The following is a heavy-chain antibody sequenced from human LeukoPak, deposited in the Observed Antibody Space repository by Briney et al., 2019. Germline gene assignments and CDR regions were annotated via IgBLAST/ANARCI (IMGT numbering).Heavy chain of an antibody. Sequence: GRSLRLSCAASGFTFSSYGMHWVRQAPGKGLEWVAVISYDGSNKYYADSVKGRFTISRDNSKNTLYLQMNSLRAEDTAVYYCAKVGRYFDWLPTPPDYWGQGTLVTVSS. D-gene: IGHD3-9*01. CDR2: ISYDGSNK. J-gene: IGHJ4*02. CDR1: GFTFSSYG. V-gene: IGHV3-30*18. CDR3: AKVGRYFDWLPTPPDY.